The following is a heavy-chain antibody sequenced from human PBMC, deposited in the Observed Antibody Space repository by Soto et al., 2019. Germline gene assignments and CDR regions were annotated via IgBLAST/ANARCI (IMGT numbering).Heavy chain of an antibody. CDR1: GFTFSSYW. CDR2: INPGGSIT. J-gene: IGHJ4*02. D-gene: IGHD2-8*01. Sequence: EEQLVESGGGLVQPGGSLRLSCAASGFTFSSYWMHWVRQAPGKGLVWVSRINPGGSITAYADSVRGRFTISIDNAKNTLYLKMNSLRGDDTAVYYCARVPTGKYGVWNYWGQGTLVTVFS. CDR3: ARVPTGKYGVWNY. V-gene: IGHV3-74*01.